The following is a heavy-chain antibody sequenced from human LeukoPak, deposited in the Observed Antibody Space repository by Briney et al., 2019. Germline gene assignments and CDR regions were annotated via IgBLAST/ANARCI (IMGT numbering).Heavy chain of an antibody. J-gene: IGHJ1*01. CDR3: ARLSYYYDSSGYSARTTEYFQH. CDR1: GYRFTNYW. Sequence: GESLKISCKGSGYRFTNYWISWVRQMPGKGLEWMGRIDPSDSYTNYSPSFQGHVTISADKSISTAYLQWSSLKASDTAMYYCARLSYYYDSSGYSARTTEYFQHWGQGTLVTVSS. D-gene: IGHD3-22*01. CDR2: IDPSDSYT. V-gene: IGHV5-10-1*01.